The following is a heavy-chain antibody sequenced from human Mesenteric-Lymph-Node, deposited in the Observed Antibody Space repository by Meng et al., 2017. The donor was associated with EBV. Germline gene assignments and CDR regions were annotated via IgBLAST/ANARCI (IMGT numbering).Heavy chain of an antibody. CDR3: AKDLAAGGAS. Sequence: EVQVVVSGGGLVQPGWSVRLSCAASGFTFGDYTMSWVRQAPGKGLEWVSTISGSGGSTYYAHSVKGRFTISRDNSKNTLNLQMNSLRVDDTALYYCAKDLAAGGASWGQGTLVTVAS. D-gene: IGHD3-10*01. CDR1: GFTFGDYT. V-gene: IGHV3-23*04. CDR2: ISGSGGST. J-gene: IGHJ5*02.